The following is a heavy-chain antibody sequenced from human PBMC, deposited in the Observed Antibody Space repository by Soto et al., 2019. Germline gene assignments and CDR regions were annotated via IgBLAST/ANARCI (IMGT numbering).Heavy chain of an antibody. Sequence: SETLSLTCTVSGGSISSGDYYWSWIRQPPGKGLEWIGYIYYSGSTYYNPSLKIRVTITVDTSKNQFSLKLSSVTAADTAVYYCAREGVRRTLFDYWGQGTLVTVSS. V-gene: IGHV4-30-4*01. D-gene: IGHD1-1*01. CDR2: IYYSGST. CDR1: GGSISSGDYY. J-gene: IGHJ4*02. CDR3: AREGVRRTLFDY.